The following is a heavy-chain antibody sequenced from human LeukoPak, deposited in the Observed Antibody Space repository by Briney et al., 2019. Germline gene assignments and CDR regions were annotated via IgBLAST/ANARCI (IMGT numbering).Heavy chain of an antibody. CDR1: GGSIGSYY. J-gene: IGHJ4*02. Sequence: SETLSLTCTVSGGSIGSYYWSWIRQPPGKGLEWIGYIYYSGSTNYNPSLKSRVTISVDTSKNQFSLKLSSVTAADTAVYYCATGGYDRGFDYWGQGTLVTVSS. V-gene: IGHV4-59*08. D-gene: IGHD5-12*01. CDR3: ATGGYDRGFDY. CDR2: IYYSGST.